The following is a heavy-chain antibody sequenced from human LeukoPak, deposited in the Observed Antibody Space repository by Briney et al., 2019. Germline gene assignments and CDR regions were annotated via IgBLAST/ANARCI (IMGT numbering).Heavy chain of an antibody. CDR3: ARDNSVGDVAWWFDP. Sequence: ASVKVSCKASGYTFTSYYMHWVRQAPGQGLEWMGIINPSGGSTSYAQKFQGRVTMTRDTSTSTVYMELSSLRSEDTAFYYCARDNSVGDVAWWFDPWGQGTLVTVSS. D-gene: IGHD1-26*01. CDR2: INPSGGST. V-gene: IGHV1-46*01. CDR1: GYTFTSYY. J-gene: IGHJ5*02.